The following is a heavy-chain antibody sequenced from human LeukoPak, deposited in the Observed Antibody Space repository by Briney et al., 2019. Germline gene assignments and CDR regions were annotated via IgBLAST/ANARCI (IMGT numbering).Heavy chain of an antibody. CDR1: GYTFTSYY. Sequence: ASVNVSCKASGYTFTSYYMHWVRQAPGQGLEWMGIINPSGGSTSYAQKFQGRVTMTRDTSTSTVYMELSSLRSEDTAVYYCARDSIAAALSPRGGYWGQGTLVTVSS. CDR2: INPSGGST. J-gene: IGHJ4*02. CDR3: ARDSIAAALSPRGGY. D-gene: IGHD6-13*01. V-gene: IGHV1-46*01.